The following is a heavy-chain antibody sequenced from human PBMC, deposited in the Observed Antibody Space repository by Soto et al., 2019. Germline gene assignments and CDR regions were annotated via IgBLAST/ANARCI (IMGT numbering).Heavy chain of an antibody. J-gene: IGHJ4*02. V-gene: IGHV4-30-4*01. CDR1: GGSISSGDYY. CDR2: IYYSGST. Sequence: QVQLQESGPGLVKPSQTLSLTCTVSGGSISSGDYYWSWLRQRPGQGLEWVGDIYYSGSTYYNPSLHSRVTISVDTSKNQFSLKLSSVTAADTAVYYCARAKYYDSREFDYWGQGTLVTVSS. CDR3: ARAKYYDSREFDY. D-gene: IGHD3-22*01.